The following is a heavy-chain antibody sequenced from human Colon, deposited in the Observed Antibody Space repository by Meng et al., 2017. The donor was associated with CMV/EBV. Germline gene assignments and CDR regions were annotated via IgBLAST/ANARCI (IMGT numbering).Heavy chain of an antibody. CDR2: IYYSGST. Sequence: GSISSGGYYWSWIRQHPGKGLEWIGYIYYSGSTYYNPSLKSRVTISVDTSKNQFSLKLSSVTAADTAVYYCARDKSGDGGKGGFDYWGQGTLVTVSS. V-gene: IGHV4-31*02. D-gene: IGHD2-15*01. CDR1: GSISSGGYY. J-gene: IGHJ4*02. CDR3: ARDKSGDGGKGGFDY.